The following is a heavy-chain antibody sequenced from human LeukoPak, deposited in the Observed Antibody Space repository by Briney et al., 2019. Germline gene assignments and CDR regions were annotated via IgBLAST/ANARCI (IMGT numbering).Heavy chain of an antibody. CDR1: GGTFSSYA. CDR2: IILIFGTA. CDR3: ASTDRGYSYGWDYYFDY. J-gene: IGHJ4*02. D-gene: IGHD5-18*01. V-gene: IGHV1-69*13. Sequence: SVKVSCKASGGTFSSYAISWVRQAPGQGLEWMGGIILIFGTANYAQKFQGRVTITADESTSTAYMELSSLRSEDTAMYYCASTDRGYSYGWDYYFDYWGQGTLVTVSS.